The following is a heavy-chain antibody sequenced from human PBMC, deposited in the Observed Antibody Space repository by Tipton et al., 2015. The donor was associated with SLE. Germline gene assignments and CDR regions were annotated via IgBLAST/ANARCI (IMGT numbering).Heavy chain of an antibody. J-gene: IGHJ3*02. CDR1: GGSISSYY. Sequence: TLSLTCTVSGGSISSYYWSWIRQPPGKGLEWIGYIHHSGTTNYNPSLQSRVTISRDPSKNQFSLKLSSATAADTAVYYCARASGGRGAFDIWGQGTMVTVSS. V-gene: IGHV4-59*01. CDR3: ARASGGRGAFDI. CDR2: IHHSGTT. D-gene: IGHD3-10*01.